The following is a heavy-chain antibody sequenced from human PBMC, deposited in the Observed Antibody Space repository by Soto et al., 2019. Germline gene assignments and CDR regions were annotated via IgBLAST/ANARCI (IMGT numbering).Heavy chain of an antibody. V-gene: IGHV4-30-4*01. CDR2: IYYSGSS. D-gene: IGHD4-17*01. CDR3: ARDNSYDYGDFAGAGFDI. CDR1: GGSVSSGDYY. Sequence: QVQLQESGPGLVKPSETMSLTCTVSGGSVSSGDYYWSWIRQPPGKGLEWIGYIYYSGSSNYNTSLKNRVAISVDTSKNHLSLKLSSVTAADTAMYYCARDNSYDYGDFAGAGFDIWGQGTMVTVSS. J-gene: IGHJ3*02.